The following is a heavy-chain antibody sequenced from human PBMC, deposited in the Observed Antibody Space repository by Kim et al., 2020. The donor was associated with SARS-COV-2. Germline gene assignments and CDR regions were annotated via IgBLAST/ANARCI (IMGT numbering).Heavy chain of an antibody. CDR1: GFTFSSYS. Sequence: GGSLRLSCAASGFTFSSYSMNWVRQAPGKGLEWVSSISSSSSYIYYADSVKGRFTISRDNAKNSLYLQMNSLRAEDTAVYYCARDVRGELNLRDYWGQGTLVTVSS. D-gene: IGHD1-26*01. CDR2: ISSSSSYI. V-gene: IGHV3-21*01. CDR3: ARDVRGELNLRDY. J-gene: IGHJ4*02.